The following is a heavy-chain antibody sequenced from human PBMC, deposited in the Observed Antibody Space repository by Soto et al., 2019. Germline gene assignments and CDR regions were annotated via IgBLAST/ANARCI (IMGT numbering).Heavy chain of an antibody. CDR3: ARDRGYCMSTSCHVYYYYGMDV. D-gene: IGHD2-2*01. V-gene: IGHV1-69*12. J-gene: IGHJ6*02. CDR1: GGTFSSYA. CDR2: IIPIFGTA. Sequence: QVQLVQSGAEVKKPGSSVKVSCKASGGTFSSYAISWVRQAPGQGLEWMGGIIPIFGTANYAQKFQGRVTITADESTSTAYMELSSLRSEDTAVYYCARDRGYCMSTSCHVYYYYGMDVWGQGTTVTVSS.